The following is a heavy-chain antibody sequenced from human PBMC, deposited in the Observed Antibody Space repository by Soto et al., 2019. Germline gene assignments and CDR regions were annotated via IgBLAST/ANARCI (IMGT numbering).Heavy chain of an antibody. CDR3: AKEMGYYYGVDV. D-gene: IGHD2-8*01. V-gene: IGHV3-23*01. Sequence: DVQMLKSGGGLVQPGGSLRLSCAASGFTLSSYAMSWVRQAPGKGLEWVSVISGSGDITYYADSVKGRFTISRDNSKNTLYLQMNSLRAEDTAVYYCAKEMGYYYGVDVWGQGTTVTVSS. CDR2: ISGSGDIT. J-gene: IGHJ6*02. CDR1: GFTLSSYA.